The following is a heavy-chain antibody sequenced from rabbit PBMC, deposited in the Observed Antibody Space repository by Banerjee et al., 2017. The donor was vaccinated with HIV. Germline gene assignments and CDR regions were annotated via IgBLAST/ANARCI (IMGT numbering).Heavy chain of an antibody. CDR1: GFSFSSNA. D-gene: IGHD1-1*01. CDR3: ARGADSGSDYWTRRLGL. V-gene: IGHV1S45*01. J-gene: IGHJ3*01. Sequence: QEQLVESGGDLVKPGASLTLTCTASGFSFSSNAMCWVRQAPGKGLELIACIYTSSGSTWYASWVNGRFTISKTSSTTVTLQMTSLTAADTATYFCARGADSGSDYWTRRLGLWGQGTLVT. CDR2: IYTSSGST.